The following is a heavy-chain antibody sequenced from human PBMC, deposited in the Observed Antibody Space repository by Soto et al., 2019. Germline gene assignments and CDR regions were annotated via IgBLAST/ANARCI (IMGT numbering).Heavy chain of an antibody. J-gene: IGHJ4*02. CDR1: GGSFSGYS. CDR2: ISHSGST. V-gene: IGHV4-38-2*02. CDR3: ARDLHYCSSSSCYYVP. D-gene: IGHD2-2*01. Sequence: PSATLSLTCAVYGGSFSGYSWGWIRQAPGKGLEWIGSISHSGSTYYNPSLKSRVTISVDTSKNQFSLKLTSVTAADTAVYYCARDLHYCSSSSCYYVPWGQGTLVTVSS.